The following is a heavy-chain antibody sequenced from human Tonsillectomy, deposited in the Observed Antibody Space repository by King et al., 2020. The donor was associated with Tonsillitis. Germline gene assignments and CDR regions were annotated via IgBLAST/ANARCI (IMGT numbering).Heavy chain of an antibody. J-gene: IGHJ4*02. Sequence: QLQESGPGLVKPSETLSLTCTVSGGSISSYYWSWIRQPPGKGLEWIGYIYYSGSTNYNPSLKSRVTISVDTSKNQFSLKLTSVTAADTAVYYCARVTMALYYFDYWGQGTLATVSS. CDR3: ARVTMALYYFDY. CDR2: IYYSGST. CDR1: GGSISSYY. V-gene: IGHV4-59*01. D-gene: IGHD3-10*01.